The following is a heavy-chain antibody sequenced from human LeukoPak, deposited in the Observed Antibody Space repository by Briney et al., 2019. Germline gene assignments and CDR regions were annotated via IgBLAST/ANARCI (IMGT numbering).Heavy chain of an antibody. J-gene: IGHJ3*01. Sequence: ASLKVSCKASDYTFTNYGISWVRQAPGQGLEWMGWISGHYGITNYAQKLQGRVTMTTDTSTSTVYMELRSLRSDDTAVYYCARERPTDNAFDVWGQGTMVTGSS. V-gene: IGHV1-18*01. CDR2: ISGHYGIT. CDR3: ARERPTDNAFDV. D-gene: IGHD4-17*01. CDR1: DYTFTNYG.